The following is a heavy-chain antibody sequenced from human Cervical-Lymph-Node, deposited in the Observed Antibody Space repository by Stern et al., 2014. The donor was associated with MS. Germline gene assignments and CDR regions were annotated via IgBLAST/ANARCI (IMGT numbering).Heavy chain of an antibody. CDR2: IYWDDEN. CDR3: ARSSDYRSLFDY. Sequence: QVTLRESGPSLVKPTQTLTLTCTFSGFSLSTNEVGVGWIRPPPGKALEWLALIYWDDENRYSQSLNSMLTITTDSSKDQVFLTMTTMDPVDTATYYCARSSDYRSLFDYWGQGALVTVSS. CDR1: GFSLSTNEVG. D-gene: IGHD4-11*01. V-gene: IGHV2-5*02. J-gene: IGHJ4*02.